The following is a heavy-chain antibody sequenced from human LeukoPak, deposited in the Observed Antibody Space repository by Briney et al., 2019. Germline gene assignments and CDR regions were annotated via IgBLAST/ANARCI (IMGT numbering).Heavy chain of an antibody. Sequence: SVKVFCKASGGTFRSYAISWVRQAPGQGLEWMGGIIPVFGTANYAQKLQGRVTITTDDSTSTAYMELSSLRSEDTAVYYCARVDCSSTSCRQRNYYYYMDVWGKGTTVTVSS. V-gene: IGHV1-69*05. CDR2: IIPVFGTA. CDR1: GGTFRSYA. D-gene: IGHD2-2*01. J-gene: IGHJ6*03. CDR3: ARVDCSSTSCRQRNYYYYMDV.